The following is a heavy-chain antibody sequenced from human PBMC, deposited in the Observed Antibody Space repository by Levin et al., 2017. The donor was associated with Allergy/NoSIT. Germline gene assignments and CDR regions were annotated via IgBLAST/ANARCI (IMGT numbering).Heavy chain of an antibody. V-gene: IGHV4-30-2*01. CDR3: AGDYGPGSYRFDY. CDR2: TYHSGST. D-gene: IGHD3-10*01. Sequence: SETLSLTCAVSGGTVSSETYSWSWIRQPPGKGLEWIGYTYHSGSTTYNSSLKSRVIISLDRSQNQFSLRLSSVTAADTAVYYCAGDYGPGSYRFDYWGQGTLVTVSS. J-gene: IGHJ4*02. CDR1: GGTVSSETYS.